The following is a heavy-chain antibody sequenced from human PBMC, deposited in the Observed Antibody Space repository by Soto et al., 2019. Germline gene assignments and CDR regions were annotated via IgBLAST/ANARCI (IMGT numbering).Heavy chain of an antibody. CDR1: GGSISSYY. D-gene: IGHD3-9*01. CDR3: ARRVRNYDILTGYYGDAFDI. V-gene: IGHV4-59*08. J-gene: IGHJ3*02. CDR2: IDYSGST. Sequence: ETLSLTCTVSGGSISSYYWSWIRQPPGKGLEWIGYIDYSGSTNYNPSLKSRVTISIDTSKNQFSLKLSSVTAADTAGYYCARRVRNYDILTGYYGDAFDIWGQGTMVTVSS.